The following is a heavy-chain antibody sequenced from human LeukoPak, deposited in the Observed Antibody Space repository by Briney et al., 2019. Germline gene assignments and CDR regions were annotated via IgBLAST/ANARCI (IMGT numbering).Heavy chain of an antibody. CDR3: ARGRAVASDY. CDR1: GGSFSGFY. D-gene: IGHD6-19*01. J-gene: IGHJ4*02. V-gene: IGHV4-34*01. CDR2: INHSGST. Sequence: SETLSLTCAVYGGSFSGFYWSWIRQPPGKGLGWIGEINHSGSTNYNPSLKSRLTISVDTSKNQFSLKLSSVTAADTAVYYCARGRAVASDYWGQGTLVTVSS.